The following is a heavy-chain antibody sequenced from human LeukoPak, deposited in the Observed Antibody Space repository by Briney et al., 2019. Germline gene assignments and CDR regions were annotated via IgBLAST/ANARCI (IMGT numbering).Heavy chain of an antibody. D-gene: IGHD3-9*01. J-gene: IGHJ4*02. CDR2: VFHTGIP. CDR1: GGSITGKNDY. CDR3: ARHGILTDHSVRF. Sequence: PSETLSLTCTVSGGSITGKNDYWGWIRQTPGKGLEWIGTVFHTGIPHYNPSLKSRISISVDTSKNQFSLNLNSVTAADTALYYCARHGILTDHSVRFWGQGILVTVSA. V-gene: IGHV4-39*01.